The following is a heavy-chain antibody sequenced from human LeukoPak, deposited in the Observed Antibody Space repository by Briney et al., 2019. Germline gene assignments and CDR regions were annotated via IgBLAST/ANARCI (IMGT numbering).Heavy chain of an antibody. D-gene: IGHD1-14*01. Sequence: SETLSLTCTVSGGSISSCYWSWIRQPPGKGLEWIGYIYYSGSTNYNPSLKSRVTMPVDTSKNQFSLKLSSVTAADTAVYYCARDRTTYYFDYWGQGTLVTVSS. CDR1: GGSISSCY. CDR3: ARDRTTYYFDY. V-gene: IGHV4-59*12. J-gene: IGHJ4*02. CDR2: IYYSGST.